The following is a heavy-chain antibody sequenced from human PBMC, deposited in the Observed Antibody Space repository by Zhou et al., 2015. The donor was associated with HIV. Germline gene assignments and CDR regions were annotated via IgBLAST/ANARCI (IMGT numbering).Heavy chain of an antibody. CDR3: ASGATWWELPLYYYYYGMDV. D-gene: IGHD1-26*01. CDR2: IIPILGIA. V-gene: IGHV1-69*02. CDR1: GGTFSSYT. J-gene: IGHJ6*02. Sequence: QVQLVQSGAEVKKPGSSVKVSCKASGGTFSSYTISWVRQAPGQGLEWMGRIIPILGIANYAQKFQGRVTITADKSTSTAYMELSSLRSEDTAVYYCASGATWWELPLYYYYYGMDVWGQGTTVTVSS.